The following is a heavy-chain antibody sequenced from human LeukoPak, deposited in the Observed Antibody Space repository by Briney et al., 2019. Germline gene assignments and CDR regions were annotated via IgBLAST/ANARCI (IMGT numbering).Heavy chain of an antibody. J-gene: IGHJ4*02. V-gene: IGHV4-34*01. D-gene: IGHD3-22*01. Sequence: PSETLSLTCAVYGGSFSGYYWSWIRQPPGKGLEWIGEINHSGSTNYNPSLKSRVTISVDTSKSQFSLKLSSVTAADTAVYYCARGRRYYDSSGYTNFDYWGQGTLVTVSS. CDR1: GGSFSGYY. CDR2: INHSGST. CDR3: ARGRRYYDSSGYTNFDY.